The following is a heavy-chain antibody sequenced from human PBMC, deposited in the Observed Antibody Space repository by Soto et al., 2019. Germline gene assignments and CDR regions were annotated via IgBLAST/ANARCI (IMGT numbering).Heavy chain of an antibody. V-gene: IGHV3-11*01. CDR1: GFTFSDYY. J-gene: IGHJ3*01. CDR2: ISSSGSTI. Sequence: VGSLRLSCAASGFTFSDYYMSWIRQAPGKGLEWISYISSSGSTIYYADSVKGRFTISRDNAKNSVDLQMNSLRAEDTAVYYCASYHDSRGQAWGQGTMVTVSS. CDR3: ASYHDSRGQA. D-gene: IGHD3-22*01.